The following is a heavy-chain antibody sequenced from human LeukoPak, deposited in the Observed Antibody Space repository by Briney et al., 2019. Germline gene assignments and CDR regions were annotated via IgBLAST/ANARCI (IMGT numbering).Heavy chain of an antibody. V-gene: IGHV5-51*01. CDR1: GYSFTTYW. D-gene: IGHD2-21*01. CDR2: IYPGDSDT. CDR3: ARALYSHYGMDV. Sequence: GESLQISCKGSGYSFTTYWIVWVRQLAGKGLEWMGIIYPGDSDTRYSPSFQGQVTISADKSISTAFLQWRGLKASDTAMYYCARALYSHYGMDVWGQGTTVTVSS. J-gene: IGHJ6*02.